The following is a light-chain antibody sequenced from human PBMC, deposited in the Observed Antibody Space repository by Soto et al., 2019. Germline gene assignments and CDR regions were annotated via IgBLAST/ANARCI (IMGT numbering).Light chain of an antibody. CDR2: GAS. J-gene: IGKJ4*01. Sequence: IVLTQSPGTLSLSPGERATLSCRSSQSVSSSYLAWYQQKPGQAPRLLIYGASTRATGIPVRFSGSGSGTEFTLTISSLQSEDVAVYYCQHYNNWIASFGGGTKVDIK. V-gene: IGKV3-20*01. CDR1: QSVSSSY. CDR3: QHYNNWIAS.